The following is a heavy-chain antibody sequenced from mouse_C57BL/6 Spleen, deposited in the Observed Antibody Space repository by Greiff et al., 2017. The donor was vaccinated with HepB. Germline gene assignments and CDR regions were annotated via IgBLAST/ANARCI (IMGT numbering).Heavy chain of an antibody. CDR2: INPNNGGT. D-gene: IGHD2-14*01. Sequence: EVKLVESGPELVKPGASVKIPCKASGYTFTDYNMDWVKQSHGKSLEWIGDINPNNGGTIYNQKFKGKATLTVDKSSSTAYMELRSLTSEDTAVYYCARRRGTFYYFDYWGQGTTLTVSS. CDR1: GYTFTDYN. J-gene: IGHJ2*01. V-gene: IGHV1-18*01. CDR3: ARRRGTFYYFDY.